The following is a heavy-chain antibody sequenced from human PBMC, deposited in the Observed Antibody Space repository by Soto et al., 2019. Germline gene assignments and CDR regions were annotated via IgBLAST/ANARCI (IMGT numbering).Heavy chain of an antibody. CDR2: IIPIFGTA. Sequence: SVKVSCKASGGTFSSYAISWVRQAPGQGLEWMGGIIPIFGTANYAQKFQGRVTITADESTSTAYMELSSLRSEDTAVYYCARDRDIVVVPAAIHYGMDVWGQATTVTVSS. CDR3: ARDRDIVVVPAAIHYGMDV. J-gene: IGHJ6*02. V-gene: IGHV1-69*13. D-gene: IGHD2-2*02. CDR1: GGTFSSYA.